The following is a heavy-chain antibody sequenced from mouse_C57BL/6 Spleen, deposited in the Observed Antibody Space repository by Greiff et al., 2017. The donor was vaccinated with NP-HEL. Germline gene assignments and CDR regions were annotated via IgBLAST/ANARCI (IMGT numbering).Heavy chain of an antibody. J-gene: IGHJ3*01. D-gene: IGHD4-1*01. CDR3: ARTGTWAGFAY. CDR1: GFTFSDYG. CDR2: ISSGSSTI. Sequence: EVHLVESGGGLVKPGGSLKLSCAASGFTFSDYGMHWVRQAPEQGLEWVAYISSGSSTIYYADTVKGRFTISRDNAKNTLFLQMTSLGSEDTAMYYWARTGTWAGFAYWGQGTLVTVSA. V-gene: IGHV5-17*01.